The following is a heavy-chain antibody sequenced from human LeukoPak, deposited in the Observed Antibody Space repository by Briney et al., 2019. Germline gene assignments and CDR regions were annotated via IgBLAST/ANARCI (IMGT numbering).Heavy chain of an antibody. CDR2: ISASGGST. CDR1: GFTFSSSA. Sequence: PGGSLRLSCAASGFTFSSSAMSWVRQVPGKGLEWVSGISASGGSTSYADSVRGRFTISRDNSKNTLCVQMNSLRDEDTAVHYCAKDQRWESPHYLDSWGQGTLVTVSS. J-gene: IGHJ4*02. D-gene: IGHD1-26*01. V-gene: IGHV3-23*01. CDR3: AKDQRWESPHYLDS.